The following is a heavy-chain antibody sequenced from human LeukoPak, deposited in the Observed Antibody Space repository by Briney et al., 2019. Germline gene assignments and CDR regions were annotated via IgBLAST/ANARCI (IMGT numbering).Heavy chain of an antibody. J-gene: IGHJ4*02. D-gene: IGHD4-17*01. CDR2: INPNSGDT. CDR3: AREHGDYVYFDY. CDR1: GYTFTGSY. V-gene: IGHV1-2*02. Sequence: ASVKVSCKASGYTFTGSYMHWVRQAPGQGLEWMGRINPNSGDTNYGQKFQGRVTMTSDTSISTAYMELSSLRPDDTAVYYCAREHGDYVYFDYWGQGTLVTVSS.